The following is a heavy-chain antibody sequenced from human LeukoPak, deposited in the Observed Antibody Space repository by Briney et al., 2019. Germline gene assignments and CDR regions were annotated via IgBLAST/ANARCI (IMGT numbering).Heavy chain of an antibody. J-gene: IGHJ4*02. CDR1: GFTFDDHG. CDR2: ITWNGGTT. D-gene: IGHD5-18*01. CDR3: VRDRSYGAFDS. V-gene: IGHV3-20*01. Sequence: GGSLRLSCAASGFTFDDHGMDWVRQAPGKGLEWVSGITWNGGTTGYSDSVRGRFTVSRDNAKNSLYLQMNSLRAEDTAFYRCVRDRSYGAFDSWGLGTLVTVSS.